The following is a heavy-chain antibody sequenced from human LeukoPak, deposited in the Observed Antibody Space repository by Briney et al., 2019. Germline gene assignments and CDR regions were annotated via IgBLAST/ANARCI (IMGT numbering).Heavy chain of an antibody. D-gene: IGHD3-10*01. CDR2: IYYSGTT. V-gene: IGHV4-59*08. CDR1: GDSISAYY. Sequence: SETLSLTCTVSGDSISAYYWSWIRQPPGKGLEWIGYIYYSGTTNYNPSLKSRATISVDTSKNQFSLKVSSVTAADTAVYYCARHGVHSYYYYGLDVWGQGTTVTVSS. CDR3: ARHGVHSYYYYGLDV. J-gene: IGHJ6*02.